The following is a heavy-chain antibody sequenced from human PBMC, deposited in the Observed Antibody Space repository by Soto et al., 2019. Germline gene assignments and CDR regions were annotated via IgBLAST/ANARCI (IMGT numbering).Heavy chain of an antibody. Sequence: QVQLQESGPGLVKPSQTLSLTCTVSGGSISSGGYYWSWIRQHPGKGLGWIGYIYYSGGTYYNPSLKSRVTISVDTSKNQFSLKLSSVTAADTAVYYCAREQWLVPGIPLSYYGMDVWGQGTTVTVSS. D-gene: IGHD6-19*01. V-gene: IGHV4-31*03. CDR1: GGSISSGGYY. CDR2: IYYSGGT. CDR3: AREQWLVPGIPLSYYGMDV. J-gene: IGHJ6*02.